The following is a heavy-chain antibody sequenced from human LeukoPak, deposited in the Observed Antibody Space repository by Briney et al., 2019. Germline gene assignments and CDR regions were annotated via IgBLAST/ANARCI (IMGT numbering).Heavy chain of an antibody. CDR3: AREGRLGYCSSTSCRYYGMDV. Sequence: GGSLRLSCAASGFTLSDYYMSWIRQAPGKGLEWVSYISSSGSTIYYADSVKGRFTISRDNAKDSLYLQMNSLRAEDTAVYYCAREGRLGYCSSTSCRYYGMDVWGQGTTVTVSS. CDR2: ISSSGSTI. CDR1: GFTLSDYY. D-gene: IGHD2-2*01. V-gene: IGHV3-11*01. J-gene: IGHJ6*02.